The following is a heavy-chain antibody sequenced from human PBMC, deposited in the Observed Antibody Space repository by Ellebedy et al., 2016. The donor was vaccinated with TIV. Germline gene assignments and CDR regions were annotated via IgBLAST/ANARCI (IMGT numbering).Heavy chain of an antibody. V-gene: IGHV3-7*05. D-gene: IGHD3-10*01. J-gene: IGHJ6*02. Sequence: GESLKLSCAASGFTFSSYWMSWVRQAPGKGLEWVANIKQDESEKYYVGSVKGRFTISRDNSKHTLYLQMNSLRGEDTAVYYCAKRVTMVREVITYDHYAMDVWGQGTTVTVSS. CDR1: GFTFSSYW. CDR3: AKRVTMVREVITYDHYAMDV. CDR2: IKQDESEK.